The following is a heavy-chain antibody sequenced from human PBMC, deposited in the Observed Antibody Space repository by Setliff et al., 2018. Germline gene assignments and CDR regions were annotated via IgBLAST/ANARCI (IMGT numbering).Heavy chain of an antibody. J-gene: IGHJ4*02. CDR2: INHSGST. CDR3: TVYNTGSSKDHY. V-gene: IGHV4-34*01. Sequence: PSETLSLTCAVYGGSCSTYYWIWIRQPPGKGLEWIGEINHSGSTNYNPSLKSRVTISVDTSKNQFSLKLSSVTAADTALYYCTVYNTGSSKDHYWGQGTPVTVSS. D-gene: IGHD2-8*02. CDR1: GGSCSTYY.